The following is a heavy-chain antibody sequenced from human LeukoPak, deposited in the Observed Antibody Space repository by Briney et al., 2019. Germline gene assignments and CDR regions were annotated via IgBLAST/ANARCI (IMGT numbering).Heavy chain of an antibody. D-gene: IGHD3-22*01. CDR2: ISSSSSYI. Sequence: PGGSLRLSCAASGFIFSSYSMNWVRQAPGKGLEWVSSISSSSSYIYYADSVKGRFTISRDNAKNSLYLQMNSLRAEDTAVYYCARAVNYYDSSGYQYWGQGTLVTVSS. V-gene: IGHV3-21*01. CDR1: GFIFSSYS. CDR3: ARAVNYYDSSGYQY. J-gene: IGHJ4*02.